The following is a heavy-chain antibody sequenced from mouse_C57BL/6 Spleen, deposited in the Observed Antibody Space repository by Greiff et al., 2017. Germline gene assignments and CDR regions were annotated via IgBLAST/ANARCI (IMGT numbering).Heavy chain of an antibody. D-gene: IGHD6-1*01. CDR1: GYAFSSSW. J-gene: IGHJ2*01. Sequence: QVQLQQSGPELVKPGASVKISCKASGYAFSSSWMNWVKQRPGKGLEWIGRIYPGDGATNYNGKFKGKATLTADKSSSTAYMQLSSLTSEDSAVYFCARPASFYYFDYWGQGTTLTVSS. CDR3: ARPASFYYFDY. V-gene: IGHV1-82*01. CDR2: IYPGDGAT.